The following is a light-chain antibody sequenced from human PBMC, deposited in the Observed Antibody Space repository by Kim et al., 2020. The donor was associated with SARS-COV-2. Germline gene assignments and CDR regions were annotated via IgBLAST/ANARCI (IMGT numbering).Light chain of an antibody. J-gene: IGLJ3*02. V-gene: IGLV3-21*04. CDR3: QVWDRSSDQL. CDR1: NVGRKS. Sequence: VGPGKTDRINCGGNNVGRKSVHWYQQEPGQAPVLVIYYDSDRQSGIHERYSGSNSGNAATLTISRVEAGDEADYYCQVWDRSSDQLFGGGTKLTVL. CDR2: YDS.